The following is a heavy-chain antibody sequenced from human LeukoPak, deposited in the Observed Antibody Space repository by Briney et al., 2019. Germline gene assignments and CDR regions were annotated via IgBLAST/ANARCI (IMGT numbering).Heavy chain of an antibody. J-gene: IGHJ4*02. D-gene: IGHD3-22*01. V-gene: IGHV3-33*01. CDR1: GFTFSSYG. Sequence: PGGSLRLSCAASGFTFSSYGMHWVRQAPGKGLEWVAVIWYDGSNKYYADSVKGRFTISRDNSKNTLYLQMNSLRAEDTAVYYCARSGFTYYYDSSGPKPFDYWGQGTLDTVSS. CDR3: ARSGFTYYYDSSGPKPFDY. CDR2: IWYDGSNK.